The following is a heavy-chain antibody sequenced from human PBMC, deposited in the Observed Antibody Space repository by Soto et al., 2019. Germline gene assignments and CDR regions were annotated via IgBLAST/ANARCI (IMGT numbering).Heavy chain of an antibody. D-gene: IGHD6-13*01. V-gene: IGHV4-30-2*01. CDR2: IYHSGST. CDR1: GGSISSGGYS. J-gene: IGHJ4*02. Sequence: QLQLQESGSGLVKPSQTLSLTCAVSGGSISSGGYSWSWIRQPPGKGLEWIGYIYHSGSTYYNPSLKSGVTISVDRSKNQFSLKLSSVTAADTAVYYCASASTTIAAARFDYWGQGTLVTVSS. CDR3: ASASTTIAAARFDY.